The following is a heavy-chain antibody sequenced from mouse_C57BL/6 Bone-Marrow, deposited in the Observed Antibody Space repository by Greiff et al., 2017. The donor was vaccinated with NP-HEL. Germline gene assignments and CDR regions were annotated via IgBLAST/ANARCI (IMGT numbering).Heavy chain of an antibody. V-gene: IGHV1-42*01. CDR2: INPSTGGT. CDR1: GYSFTGYY. D-gene: IGHD2-4*01. Sequence: EVQLQQSGPELVKPGASVKIFCKASGYSFTGYYMNWVKQSPEKSLEWIGEINPSTGGTTYNQKFKAKATLTVDKSSSTAYMQLKSLTSEDSAVYYCARSGLRRRFAYWGQGTLVTVSA. CDR3: ARSGLRRRFAY. J-gene: IGHJ3*01.